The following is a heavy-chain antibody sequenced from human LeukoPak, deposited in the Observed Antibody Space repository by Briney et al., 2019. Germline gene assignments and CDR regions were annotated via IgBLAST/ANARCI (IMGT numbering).Heavy chain of an antibody. J-gene: IGHJ4*02. CDR1: GFTFSSYA. Sequence: TGGSLRLSCAASGFTFSSYAMSWVRQAPGKGLEWVSAISGSGGSTCYADSVKGRFTISRDNSKNTLYLQMNSLRAEDTAVYYCAKGYPVVPAAMSYFDYWGQGTLVTVSS. CDR2: ISGSGGST. CDR3: AKGYPVVPAAMSYFDY. V-gene: IGHV3-23*01. D-gene: IGHD2-2*01.